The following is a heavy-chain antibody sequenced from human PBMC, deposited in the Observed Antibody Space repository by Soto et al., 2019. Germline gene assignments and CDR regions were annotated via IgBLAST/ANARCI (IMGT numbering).Heavy chain of an antibody. CDR2: IYYSGNT. CDR1: GGSISSGDFY. Sequence: LSLTCTVSGGSISSGDFYWTWLRQFPGQGLEWIGYIYYSGNTHYNPSLRSRLSMSVDTSLNQFSLNLTSVTAADTAVYYCARDLLTTGGDAYDIWGQGTLVTVSS. CDR3: ARDLLTTGGDAYDI. J-gene: IGHJ3*02. V-gene: IGHV4-30-4*01. D-gene: IGHD3-22*01.